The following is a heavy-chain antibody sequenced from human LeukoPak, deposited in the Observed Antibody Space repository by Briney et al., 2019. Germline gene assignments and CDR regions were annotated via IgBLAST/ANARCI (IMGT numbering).Heavy chain of an antibody. J-gene: IGHJ3*02. D-gene: IGHD3-22*01. CDR1: GYSFTNYW. V-gene: IGHV5-10-1*01. CDR2: IDTSDSYT. CDR3: ARHYRYYYDSSDYYYGASGAFDI. Sequence: GEPLSISCQGSGYSFTNYWIGWVRQIPGKGLEWMGRIDTSDSYTNYRPSFKSHVTISADKSISTAYLQWSSLKASDTAMYYCARHYRYYYDSSDYYYGASGAFDIWGQGTMVTVSS.